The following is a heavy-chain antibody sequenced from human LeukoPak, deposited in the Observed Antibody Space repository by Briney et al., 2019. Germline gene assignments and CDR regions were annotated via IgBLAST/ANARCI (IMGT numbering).Heavy chain of an antibody. V-gene: IGHV3-21*01. CDR1: GFTVSSNY. D-gene: IGHD3-10*01. Sequence: PGGSLRLSCAASGFTVSSNYINWVRQAPGKGLEWVSSISSSSSYIYYADSVKGRFTISRDNAKNSLYLQMNSLRAEDTAVYYCARFSGRDPFDYWGQGTLVTVSS. CDR2: ISSSSSYI. CDR3: ARFSGRDPFDY. J-gene: IGHJ4*02.